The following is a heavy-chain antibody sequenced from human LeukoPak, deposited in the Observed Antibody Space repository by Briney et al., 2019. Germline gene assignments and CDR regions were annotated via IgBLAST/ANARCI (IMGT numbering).Heavy chain of an antibody. V-gene: IGHV1-8*01. J-gene: IGHJ4*02. CDR1: GYTFTSYD. CDR3: ASEVQLERRGFDY. Sequence: GASVKVSCKASGYTFTSYDINWVRQATGQGLEWMGWMNPNSGNTGYAQKFQGRVTMTRNTSISTAYMELSSLRSEDTAAYYCASEVQLERRGFDYWGQGTLVTVSS. D-gene: IGHD1-1*01. CDR2: MNPNSGNT.